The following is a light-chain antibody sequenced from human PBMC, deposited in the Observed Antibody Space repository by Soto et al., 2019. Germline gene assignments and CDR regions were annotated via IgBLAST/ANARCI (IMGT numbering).Light chain of an antibody. CDR3: QQYNSYWT. Sequence: DIELTQSPSTLSASVGDRGTITCRASQSISSWLAWYQQKPGKAPKLLIYDASSSESGVPSRFSGSGSGTEFTLTISSLQPDDFATYYCQQYNSYWTFGQGTKVDIK. CDR2: DAS. J-gene: IGKJ1*01. V-gene: IGKV1-5*01. CDR1: QSISSW.